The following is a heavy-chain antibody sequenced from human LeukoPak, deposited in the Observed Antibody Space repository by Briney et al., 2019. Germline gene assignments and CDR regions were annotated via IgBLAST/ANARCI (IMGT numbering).Heavy chain of an antibody. CDR1: GYTFTSYD. Sequence: ASVKVSCKASGYTFTSYDINWVRQATGQGLEWMGWMNPNSGNTGYAQKFQGRVTMTRNTSISTAYMELSSLRSEDTAVYYCAREFVGAAQGALGYWGQGTLVTGSS. CDR2: MNPNSGNT. V-gene: IGHV1-8*01. D-gene: IGHD2-15*01. J-gene: IGHJ4*02. CDR3: AREFVGAAQGALGY.